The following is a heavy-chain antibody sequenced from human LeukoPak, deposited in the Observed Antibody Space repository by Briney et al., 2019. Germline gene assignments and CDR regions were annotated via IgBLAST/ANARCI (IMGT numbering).Heavy chain of an antibody. CDR2: ISYDGSNK. Sequence: GGSLRPSCAASGFAFSSYAMHWVRQAPGKGLEWVAVISYDGSNKYYADSVKGRFTISRDNSKNTLYLQMNSLRAEDTAVYYCARCGIYSYANYYYYMDVWGKGTTVTVSS. J-gene: IGHJ6*03. V-gene: IGHV3-30*04. CDR3: ARCGIYSYANYYYYMDV. D-gene: IGHD5-18*01. CDR1: GFAFSSYA.